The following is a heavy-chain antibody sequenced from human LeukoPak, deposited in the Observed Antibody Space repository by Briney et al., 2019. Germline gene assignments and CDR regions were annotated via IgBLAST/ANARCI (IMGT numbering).Heavy chain of an antibody. CDR3: ARDRSNYLGGYYYYGMDV. D-gene: IGHD4-11*01. CDR1: GGTFSSYA. Sequence: SVKVSCKASGGTFSSYAISWVRQAPGQGLEWMGGIIPIFGTANYAQKFQGRVTITADESTSTAYMELSSLRAEDTAVYYCARDRSNYLGGYYYYGMDVWGQGTTVTVSS. V-gene: IGHV1-69*13. J-gene: IGHJ6*02. CDR2: IIPIFGTA.